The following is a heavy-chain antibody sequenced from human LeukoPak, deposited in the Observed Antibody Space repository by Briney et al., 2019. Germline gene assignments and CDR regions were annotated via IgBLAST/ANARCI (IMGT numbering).Heavy chain of an antibody. Sequence: AAPVKVSCKASGYTFTSYGISWVRQAPGQGLEWMGWISAYNGNTNYAQKLQGRATMATDTSTSTAYMELRSLRSDDTAVYYCASSVQYQLLRGYYYGMDVWGQGTTVTVSS. V-gene: IGHV1-18*01. J-gene: IGHJ6*02. D-gene: IGHD2-2*01. CDR2: ISAYNGNT. CDR3: ASSVQYQLLRGYYYGMDV. CDR1: GYTFTSYG.